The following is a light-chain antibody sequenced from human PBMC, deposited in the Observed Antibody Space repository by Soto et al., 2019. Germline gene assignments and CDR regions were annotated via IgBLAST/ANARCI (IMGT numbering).Light chain of an antibody. J-gene: IGKJ2*01. CDR2: GAS. Sequence: EIVLTQSPGTLSLSPGERATLSCRASQSVSSSYLAWYQQKPGQAPRLLIYGASSRATGIPDRFSGSGSGTDFTLTISRLEPEDFAVYYCQQYNQWPPYTFGQGTRVEMK. V-gene: IGKV3-20*01. CDR1: QSVSSSY. CDR3: QQYNQWPPYT.